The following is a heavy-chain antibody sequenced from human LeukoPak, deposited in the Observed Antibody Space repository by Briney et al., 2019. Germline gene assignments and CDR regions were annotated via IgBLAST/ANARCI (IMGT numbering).Heavy chain of an antibody. J-gene: IGHJ4*02. CDR1: GGAITGYY. CDR2: IYYSGST. CDR3: ARGRPPHDYGTLFDY. V-gene: IGHV4-59*01. Sequence: SETLSLTCTVSGGAITGYYWSWIRQPPGKGLERIGYIYYSGSTNYNPSLKSRVTMSVDTSKKQFSLKLSSVTAADTAVYYCARGRPPHDYGTLFDYWGQGTLVTVSS. D-gene: IGHD4-17*01.